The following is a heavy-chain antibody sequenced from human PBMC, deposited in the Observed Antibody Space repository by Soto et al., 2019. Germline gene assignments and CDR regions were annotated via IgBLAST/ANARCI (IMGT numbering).Heavy chain of an antibody. J-gene: IGHJ6*02. CDR3: ARPFPDNTYYYYGMDV. D-gene: IGHD1-1*01. CDR1: GFTFSSYA. CDR2: ISRSGDTT. V-gene: IGHV3-23*01. Sequence: GGSLRLSCAASGFTFSSYAMSWVRQAPGKGLEWVSAISRSGDTTYYADSVRGRFTVSRDNSKNALYLQLNSLRAEDTAVYYCARPFPDNTYYYYGMDVCGQGTTVTVS.